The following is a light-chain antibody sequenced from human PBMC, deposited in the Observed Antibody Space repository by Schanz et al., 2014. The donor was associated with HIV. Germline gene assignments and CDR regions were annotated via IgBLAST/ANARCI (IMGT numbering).Light chain of an antibody. V-gene: IGKV3-20*01. CDR2: GAS. Sequence: EIVMTQSPATLSVSPGERATLSCRASQSVSSNLAWYQQKPGQAPRLLIYGASSRATGIPDRFSGSGSGTDFTLTISRLEPEDFAVYYCQQYGSSPATFGQGTKVES. CDR1: QSVSSN. CDR3: QQYGSSPAT. J-gene: IGKJ1*01.